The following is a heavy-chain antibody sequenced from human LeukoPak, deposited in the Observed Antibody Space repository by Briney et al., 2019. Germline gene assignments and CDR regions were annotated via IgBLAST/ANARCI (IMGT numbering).Heavy chain of an antibody. J-gene: IGHJ4*02. CDR2: FNPENGNT. D-gene: IGHD3-10*01. Sequence: GASVKVSCKASGYSFVGYGITWVRQAPGQGLEWMGWFNPENGNTNYAQKVQGRVTMTADTSTSTSYMELRSLRSDDTAVYYCVGGPYGSGVDYWGQGTLVTVSS. CDR3: VGGPYGSGVDY. CDR1: GYSFVGYG. V-gene: IGHV1-18*01.